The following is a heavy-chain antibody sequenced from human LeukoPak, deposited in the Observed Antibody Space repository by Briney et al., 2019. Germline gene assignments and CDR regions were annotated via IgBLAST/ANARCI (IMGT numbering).Heavy chain of an antibody. CDR1: GFTFSSHG. V-gene: IGHV3-74*01. CDR2: LNSDGSSI. Sequence: GGSLRLSCAASGFTFSSHGMNWVRQAPGKGLVWVSRLNSDGSSISYADSVKGRFTISRDNAKNSLYLQMNSLRAEDTAVYYCARDSSDYDILTGYYIVGQFDYWGQGTLVTVSS. CDR3: ARDSSDYDILTGYYIVGQFDY. D-gene: IGHD3-9*01. J-gene: IGHJ4*02.